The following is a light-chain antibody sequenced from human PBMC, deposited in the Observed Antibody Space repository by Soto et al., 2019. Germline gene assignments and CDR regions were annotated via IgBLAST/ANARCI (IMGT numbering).Light chain of an antibody. CDR1: LTVATN. V-gene: IGKV3-15*01. CDR3: QQYNNWPPGAT. J-gene: IGKJ3*01. Sequence: DIVMTQSPATLSASPGERATLSCRASLTVATNLAWYQQKPGQAPRLLIYYASTRATGIPARFSGSGSVKEFTLTISSVQSEDSAVYYYQQYNNWPPGATFGPGTKVEIK. CDR2: YAS.